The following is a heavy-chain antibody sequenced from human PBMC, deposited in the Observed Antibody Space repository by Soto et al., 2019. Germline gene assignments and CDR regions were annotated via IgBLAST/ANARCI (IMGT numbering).Heavy chain of an antibody. CDR1: GGSMNTYY. Sequence: SETLSLTCTVSGGSMNTYYWGWIRQPPGKGLEWIGYASDSGTINYNPSLKSRVTISIDTSMNQFSLKLNSVTAAFTAVYYCARYYDFWSGLDYWGQGTLVTVSS. CDR2: ASDSGTI. D-gene: IGHD3-3*01. V-gene: IGHV4-59*08. J-gene: IGHJ4*02. CDR3: ARYYDFWSGLDY.